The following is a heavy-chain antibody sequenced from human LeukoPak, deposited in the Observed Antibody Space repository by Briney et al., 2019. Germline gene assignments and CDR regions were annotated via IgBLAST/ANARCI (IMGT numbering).Heavy chain of an antibody. Sequence: SETLSLTCTVSGGSISSYYWSWIRQPAGKGLEWIGRIYTSGSTNYNPSLKSRVTMSVDTSKNQFSLELSSVTAADTAVYYCARVRTGYCSSTSCRGWFDPWGQGTLVTVSS. CDR1: GGSISSYY. J-gene: IGHJ5*02. V-gene: IGHV4-4*07. CDR3: ARVRTGYCSSTSCRGWFDP. D-gene: IGHD2-2*01. CDR2: IYTSGST.